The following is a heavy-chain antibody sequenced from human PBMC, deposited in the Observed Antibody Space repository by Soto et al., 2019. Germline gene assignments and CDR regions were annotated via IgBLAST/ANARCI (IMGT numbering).Heavy chain of an antibody. CDR2: IYSGGST. J-gene: IGHJ4*02. Sequence: GGSLRLSCAASGFTVSSNYMSWVRQAPGKGLEWVSVIYSGGSTYYADSVKGRFTISRDNSKNTLYLQMNSLRAEDTAVYYCAKTGRGYSYGRDYWGQGTLVTVSS. CDR3: AKTGRGYSYGRDY. D-gene: IGHD5-18*01. CDR1: GFTVSSNY. V-gene: IGHV3-66*01.